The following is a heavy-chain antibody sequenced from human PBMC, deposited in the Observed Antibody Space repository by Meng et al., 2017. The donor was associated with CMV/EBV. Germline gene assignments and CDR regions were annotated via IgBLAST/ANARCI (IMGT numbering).Heavy chain of an antibody. CDR3: ARDFRAVPVLRFLEWSSYGMDV. V-gene: IGHV6-1*01. D-gene: IGHD3-3*01. Sequence: SQTLSLTCAISGDSVSSTSAAWNWIRQSPSRGLEWLGRTYYRSKWYHDYAVSVKSRIAINPDTSKNQFSLQLNSVTPEDTAVYYCARDFRAVPVLRFLEWSSYGMDVWGQGTTVTVSS. CDR2: TYYRSKWYH. CDR1: GDSVSSTSAA. J-gene: IGHJ6*02.